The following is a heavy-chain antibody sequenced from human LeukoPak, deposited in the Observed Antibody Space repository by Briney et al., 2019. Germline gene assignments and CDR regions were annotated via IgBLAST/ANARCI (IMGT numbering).Heavy chain of an antibody. Sequence: PGGSLRLSCTASGFTFSSYSLNWVRQAPGKGLEWVSSVSTGSNYIYYADSVKGRFTISRDNAKNSLYLQMNSLRAEDTAVYYCARELGPHYGDYEDYWGQGTLVTVSS. CDR1: GFTFSSYS. CDR2: VSTGSNYI. CDR3: ARELGPHYGDYEDY. D-gene: IGHD4-17*01. J-gene: IGHJ4*02. V-gene: IGHV3-21*01.